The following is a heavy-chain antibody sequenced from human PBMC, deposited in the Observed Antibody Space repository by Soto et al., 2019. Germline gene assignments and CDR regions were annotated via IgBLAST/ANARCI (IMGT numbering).Heavy chain of an antibody. CDR3: ARAGRVTIFGVKDWAGFDY. Sequence: QVQLQESGPGRVKPSETLSLTCNVSGGHGRGYHWSGIRQPPVKGLEWIGYIYYNANTKYNPSLRSRVTLSVDTSRNQFSLKLTSVTAADTAVYYCARAGRVTIFGVKDWAGFDYWGQGTLVTVSS. CDR1: GGHGRGYH. J-gene: IGHJ4*02. CDR2: IYYNANT. D-gene: IGHD3-3*01. V-gene: IGHV4-59*02.